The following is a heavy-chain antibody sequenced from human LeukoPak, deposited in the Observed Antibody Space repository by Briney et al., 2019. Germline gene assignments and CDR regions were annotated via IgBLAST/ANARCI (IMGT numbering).Heavy chain of an antibody. CDR1: GGSISSNSYY. CDR3: ASQEVMVRGVIITEIYFDY. J-gene: IGHJ4*02. CDR2: IYYSGST. V-gene: IGHV4-39*01. D-gene: IGHD3-10*01. Sequence: PSETLSLTCTVSGGSISSNSYYWGWIRQPPGKGLKWIGSIYYSGSTYYNPSLKSRVTISVDTSKNQFSLKLSSVTAADTAVYYCASQEVMVRGVIITEIYFDYWGQGTLVTVSS.